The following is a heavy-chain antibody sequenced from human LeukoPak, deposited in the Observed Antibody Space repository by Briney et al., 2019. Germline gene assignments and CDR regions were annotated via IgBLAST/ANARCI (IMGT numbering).Heavy chain of an antibody. Sequence: GASVKVSCKASGYTFTSYAMHWVRQAPGHRLEWMGWINAGNGNTKYSQKFQGRVTITRDTSASTAYMELSSLRSEDTAVYYCARDVLINDYDFWSGYFNYYYYYYGMDVWGQGTTVTVSS. V-gene: IGHV1-3*01. CDR2: INAGNGNT. J-gene: IGHJ6*02. D-gene: IGHD3-3*01. CDR1: GYTFTSYA. CDR3: ARDVLINDYDFWSGYFNYYYYYYGMDV.